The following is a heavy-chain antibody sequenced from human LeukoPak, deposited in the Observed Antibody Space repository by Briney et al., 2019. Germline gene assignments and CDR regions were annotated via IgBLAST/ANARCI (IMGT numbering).Heavy chain of an antibody. CDR3: ARDYYGSGSYYNHRGDFDY. D-gene: IGHD3-10*01. CDR1: GYTFTSYG. CDR2: ISAYNGNT. V-gene: IGHV1-18*01. J-gene: IGHJ4*02. Sequence: ASVKVSCKASGYTFTSYGISWVRQAPGQGLEWMGWISAYNGNTNYAQKLQGRVTMTTDTSTSTAYMELRSLRSDDTAVYYCARDYYGSGSYYNHRGDFDYWGQGTLVTVSS.